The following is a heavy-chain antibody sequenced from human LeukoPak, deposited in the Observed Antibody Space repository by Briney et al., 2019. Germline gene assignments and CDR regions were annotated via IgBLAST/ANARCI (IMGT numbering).Heavy chain of an antibody. CDR3: ARGNDYGDY. V-gene: IGHV3-74*01. CDR2: INSDESST. Sequence: GGSLRLSCRASGFTFSTYWMHWVRQAPGKGLVWVSRINSDESSTSYADSVKGRFTISRDNAKNTVYLQMNSLRAEDTAVYYCARGNDYGDYWGQGTLVTVSS. J-gene: IGHJ4*02. CDR1: GFTFSTYW. D-gene: IGHD2-8*01.